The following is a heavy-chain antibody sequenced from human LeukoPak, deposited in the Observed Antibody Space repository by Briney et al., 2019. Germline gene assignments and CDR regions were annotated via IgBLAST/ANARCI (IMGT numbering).Heavy chain of an antibody. J-gene: IGHJ4*02. CDR1: GFTFSSYS. Sequence: SGGSLRLSCAASGFTFSSYSMNWVRQAPGKGLEWVSSISSSSSYIYYADSVTGRFTISRDNAKNSLYLQMNGLRAEDTAVYYCARAARKYYYDSSGYYYFDYWGQGTLVTVSS. D-gene: IGHD3-22*01. V-gene: IGHV3-21*01. CDR2: ISSSSSYI. CDR3: ARAARKYYYDSSGYYYFDY.